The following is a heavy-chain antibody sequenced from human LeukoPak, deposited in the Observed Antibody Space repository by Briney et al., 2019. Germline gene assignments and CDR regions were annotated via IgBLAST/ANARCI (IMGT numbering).Heavy chain of an antibody. CDR1: GGSISSDNYY. J-gene: IGHJ6*03. D-gene: IGHD3-9*01. V-gene: IGHV4-61*02. Sequence: SETLSLTCTVSGGSISSDNYYWSWIWQPAGKGLEWIGRIYTSGSTNYNPSLKSRVTMSVDTSKNQFSLKLSSVTAADTSVCFCARDRGDILTGYYNGGYYYYMDVWGKGTTVTISS. CDR2: IYTSGST. CDR3: ARDRGDILTGYYNGGYYYYMDV.